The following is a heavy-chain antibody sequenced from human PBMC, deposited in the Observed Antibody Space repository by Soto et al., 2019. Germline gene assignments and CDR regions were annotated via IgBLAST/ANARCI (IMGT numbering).Heavy chain of an antibody. V-gene: IGHV1-18*01. CDR2: ISGYNGYT. Sequence: QVQLVQSGGEVKKSGASVKVSCKTSGYTFTSYGISWVRQAPGQGLEWMGWISGYNGYTNYAKKLQGRITMTTDTSTSTAYMDLRSLRSDDTAVYYCARIETITMVRGVRIDAFDIWGQGTMVTVSS. CDR3: ARIETITMVRGVRIDAFDI. J-gene: IGHJ3*02. CDR1: GYTFTSYG. D-gene: IGHD3-10*01.